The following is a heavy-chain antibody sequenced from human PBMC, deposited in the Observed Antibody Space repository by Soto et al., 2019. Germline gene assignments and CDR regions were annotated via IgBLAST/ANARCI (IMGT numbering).Heavy chain of an antibody. CDR2: INYSGNT. Sequence: QVQLQQWGAGLLKPSETLSLTCAVYGGSLSGYYWSWIRQPPGKALEWIGEINYSGNTNYNPSLNSRVTFSVDTSKNQLFLNLGSVTAADAAMYYCARHHVRGRTIAGAAEFWGQGTLVTVSS. V-gene: IGHV4-34*01. J-gene: IGHJ4*02. CDR3: ARHHVRGRTIAGAAEF. D-gene: IGHD1-26*01. CDR1: GGSLSGYY.